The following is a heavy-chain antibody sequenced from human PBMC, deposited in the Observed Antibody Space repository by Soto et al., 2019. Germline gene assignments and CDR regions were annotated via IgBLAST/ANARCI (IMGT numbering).Heavy chain of an antibody. CDR2: IIPIFHTA. D-gene: IGHD2-2*01. J-gene: IGHJ6*02. V-gene: IGHV1-69*13. Sequence: SVKVSCKASGGTFNSYAISWVRRAPGQGLEWMGGIIPIFHTANYAQKFQARVTMTADESARTAYMELSGLRSEDTAVYYCARVGYCITTSCLFHYYHHGMDVWGQGTTVTVSS. CDR1: GGTFNSYA. CDR3: ARVGYCITTSCLFHYYHHGMDV.